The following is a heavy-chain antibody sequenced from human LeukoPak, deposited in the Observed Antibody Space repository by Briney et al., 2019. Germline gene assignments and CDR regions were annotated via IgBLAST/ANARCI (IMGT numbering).Heavy chain of an antibody. V-gene: IGHV1-18*01. J-gene: IGHJ4*02. CDR3: TRDLALSEEAGY. CDR2: ISAYNGNT. Sequence: GASVQVSSKASGYTFTSYGISWVRQAPGQGLEWMGWISAYNGNTNYAQKLQGRVTMTTDTSTSTAYMELRSLRSDDTAVYYCTRDLALSEEAGYWGQGTLVTVSS. CDR1: GYTFTSYG.